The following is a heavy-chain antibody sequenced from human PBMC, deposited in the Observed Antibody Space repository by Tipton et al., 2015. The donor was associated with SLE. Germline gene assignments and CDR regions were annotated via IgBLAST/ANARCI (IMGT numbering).Heavy chain of an antibody. D-gene: IGHD3-10*02. CDR3: ARGIVFGESSYYYYYYMDV. Sequence: TLSLTCAVSGGSITTSSSYWGWIRQPPGKGLEWIGSIYYSGHIYYNPSLNSRITLSVDTSRNQFSLKLTSVTAADTAVYYCARGIVFGESSYYYYYYMDVWGKGTTVTVSS. J-gene: IGHJ6*03. CDR1: GGSITTSSSY. V-gene: IGHV4-39*07. CDR2: IYYSGHI.